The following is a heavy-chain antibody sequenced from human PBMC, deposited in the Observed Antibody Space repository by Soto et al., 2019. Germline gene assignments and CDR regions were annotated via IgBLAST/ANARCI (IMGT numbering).Heavy chain of an antibody. CDR3: ARAASLRFLEWLPPKDYYFDY. CDR2: INHSGST. Sequence: PSETLSLTCAVYGGSFSGYYWSWIRQPPGKGLEWIGEINHSGSTNYNPSLKSRVNISVDTSKNQFSLKLSSVTAADTAVSYCARAASLRFLEWLPPKDYYFDYWGQGTLVTVSS. CDR1: GGSFSGYY. D-gene: IGHD3-3*01. V-gene: IGHV4-34*01. J-gene: IGHJ4*02.